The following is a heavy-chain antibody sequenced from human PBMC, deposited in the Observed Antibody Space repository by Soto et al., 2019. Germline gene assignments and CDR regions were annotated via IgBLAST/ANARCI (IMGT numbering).Heavy chain of an antibody. V-gene: IGHV5-51*01. CDR2: IYPGDSDT. CDR1: GYSFTSYW. Sequence: PGESLKISCKGSGYSFTSYWIGWVRQMPGKGLECMGIIYPGDSDTRYSPSFQGQVTISADKSISTAYLQWSSLKASDTAMHYCARTAAAGKYYYGMDVWGQGTTVTVSS. J-gene: IGHJ6*02. D-gene: IGHD6-13*01. CDR3: ARTAAAGKYYYGMDV.